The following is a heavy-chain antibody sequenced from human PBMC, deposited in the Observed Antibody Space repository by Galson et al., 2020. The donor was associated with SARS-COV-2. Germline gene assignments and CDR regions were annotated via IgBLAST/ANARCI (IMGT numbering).Heavy chain of an antibody. CDR3: PRDMEQKPITPSDY. J-gene: IGHJ4*02. V-gene: IGHV3-30*04. CDR2: ISFDGSNK. CDR1: GFSFSNYA. D-gene: IGHD6-13*01. Sequence: GESPKISCAASGFSFSNYAMHWVSQAPGKGLERVTIISFDGSNKHYAASVRGRFSISRDNTKNTVYLQMNSLRIEVTAVNYCPRDMEQKPITPSDYWGQGTLVTVSS.